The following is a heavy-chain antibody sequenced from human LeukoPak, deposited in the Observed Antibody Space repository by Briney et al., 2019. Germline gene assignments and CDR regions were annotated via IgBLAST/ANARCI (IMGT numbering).Heavy chain of an antibody. Sequence: ASVKVSCKASGYTFTSYGISWVRQAPGQGLEWMGWISAYNGNTNYAQKLQGRVTMTTDTSTSTAYMELRSLRSDDTAVYYCVRSNYYDSSGYYHGAFDIWGQGTMVTVSS. CDR2: ISAYNGNT. CDR3: VRSNYYDSSGYYHGAFDI. V-gene: IGHV1-18*01. J-gene: IGHJ3*02. CDR1: GYTFTSYG. D-gene: IGHD3-22*01.